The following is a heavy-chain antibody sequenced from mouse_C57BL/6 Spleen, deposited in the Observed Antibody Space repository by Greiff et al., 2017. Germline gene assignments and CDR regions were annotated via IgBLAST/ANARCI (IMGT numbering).Heavy chain of an antibody. CDR2: IYPGDGDT. J-gene: IGHJ2*01. Sequence: VQLQQSGAELVKPGASVKISCKASGYAFSSYWMNWVKQRPGKGLEWIGQIYPGDGDTNYNGKFKGKATLTADKSSSTAYMQLSSLTSEDSAVYFCARGIYDGYSFDYWGQGTTLTVSA. CDR1: GYAFSSYW. CDR3: ARGIYDGYSFDY. V-gene: IGHV1-80*01. D-gene: IGHD2-3*01.